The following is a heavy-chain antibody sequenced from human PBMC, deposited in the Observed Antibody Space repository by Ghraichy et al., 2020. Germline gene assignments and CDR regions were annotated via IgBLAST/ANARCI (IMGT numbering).Heavy chain of an antibody. V-gene: IGHV4-4*02. D-gene: IGHD3-10*01. CDR3: ASYVYYYGSGSLDY. Sequence: GSLRLSCAVSGGSISSSNWWSWVRQPPGKGLEWIGEIYHSGSTNYNPSLKIRVTISVDKSKNQFSLKLSSVTAADTAVYYCASYVYYYGSGSLDYWGQGTLVTVSS. J-gene: IGHJ4*02. CDR1: GGSISSSNW. CDR2: IYHSGST.